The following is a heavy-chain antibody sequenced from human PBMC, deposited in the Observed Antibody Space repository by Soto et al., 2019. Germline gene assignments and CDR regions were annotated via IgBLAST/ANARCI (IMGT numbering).Heavy chain of an antibody. CDR1: GFTFSNAW. D-gene: IGHD4-17*01. Sequence: EVQLVESGGGLVKPGGSLRLSCAASGFTFSNAWMSWVRQAPGKGLEWVGRIKRNADGGTVDYAPPVRGRFTISRDDSKNTLYLQMNSLKTEDTAMYYCSTAVTTVTTIDYWGQGTLVTVSS. CDR2: IKRNADGGTV. J-gene: IGHJ4*02. V-gene: IGHV3-15*01. CDR3: STAVTTVTTIDY.